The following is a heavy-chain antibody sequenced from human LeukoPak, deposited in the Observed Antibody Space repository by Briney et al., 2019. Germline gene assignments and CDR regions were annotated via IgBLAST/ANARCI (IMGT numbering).Heavy chain of an antibody. CDR3: ATLGLMVTTYPDY. Sequence: PSETLSLTCTVSGGSISGYYWSWIRQPPGKGLEWIAYIHYSGTTNYNPSLKSRVTISVDTSQNQFSLSLSSVTAADTAVYYCATLGLMVTTYPDYWGQGTLVTVSS. CDR2: IHYSGTT. J-gene: IGHJ4*02. V-gene: IGHV4-59*08. D-gene: IGHD4-17*01. CDR1: GGSISGYY.